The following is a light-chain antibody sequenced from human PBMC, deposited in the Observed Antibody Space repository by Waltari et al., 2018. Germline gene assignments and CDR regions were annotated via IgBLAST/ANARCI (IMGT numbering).Light chain of an antibody. V-gene: IGKV1-9*01. CDR2: AAT. CDR3: LQLSDDPRT. CDR1: QGIGSD. Sequence: IQLTQSPSSLSADAGDRPTIPCRASQGIGSDLAWYQQKPGKAPNLLIYAATTLQSGVPSRFSGSGSGTDFTLTISSLQPEDFATYYCLQLSDDPRTFGQGTKVEIK. J-gene: IGKJ1*01.